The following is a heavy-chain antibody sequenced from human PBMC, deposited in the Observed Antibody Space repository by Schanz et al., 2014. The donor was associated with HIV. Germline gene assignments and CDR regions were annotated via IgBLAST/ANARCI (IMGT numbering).Heavy chain of an antibody. D-gene: IGHD1-20*01. V-gene: IGHV3-74*01. CDR1: GFTFSNYW. Sequence: EVQLVESGGDFVQPGGSLRLSCAASGFTFSNYWMHWVRQAPGKGLVWVSRMDLDGSTTNYADSVKGRFTISRDNVRNTLYLQMNSLRAEDTGVYYCVRGPGYNMHLDYWGQGTLVTVSS. J-gene: IGHJ4*02. CDR2: MDLDGSTT. CDR3: VRGPGYNMHLDY.